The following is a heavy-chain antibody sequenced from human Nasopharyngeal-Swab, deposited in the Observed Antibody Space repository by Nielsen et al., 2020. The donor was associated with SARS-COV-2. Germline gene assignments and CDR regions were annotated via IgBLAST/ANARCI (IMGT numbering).Heavy chain of an antibody. CDR1: GFTFSSYA. Sequence: GESLKISCAASGFTFSSYAMHWVRQAPGKGLEWVAVISYDGSNKYYADSVKGRFTISRDNSKNTLYLQMNSLRAEDTAVYYCARTAVAGPSDAFDIWGQGTMVTVSS. D-gene: IGHD6-19*01. V-gene: IGHV3-30-3*01. CDR3: ARTAVAGPSDAFDI. J-gene: IGHJ3*02. CDR2: ISYDGSNK.